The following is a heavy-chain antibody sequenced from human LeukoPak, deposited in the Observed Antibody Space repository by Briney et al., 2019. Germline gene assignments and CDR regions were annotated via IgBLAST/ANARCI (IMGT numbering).Heavy chain of an antibody. CDR3: ARDGKDNWGYYYYGMDV. J-gene: IGHJ6*02. V-gene: IGHV1-2*02. CDR2: INPNSGGT. Sequence: ASVKVSRKASGYTFTGYYMHWVRQAPGQRLEWMGWINPNSGGTNYAQKFQGRVTMTRDTSISTAYMELSRLRSDDTAVYYCARDGKDNWGYYYYGMDVWGQGTTVTVSS. CDR1: GYTFTGYY. D-gene: IGHD3-16*01.